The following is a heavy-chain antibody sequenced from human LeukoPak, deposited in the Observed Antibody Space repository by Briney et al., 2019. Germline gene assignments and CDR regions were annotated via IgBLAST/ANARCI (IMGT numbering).Heavy chain of an antibody. CDR2: MKQDGREK. CDR1: GFIFSNYW. Sequence: GGSLRLSCVASGFIFSNYWMSWVRQVPGKGLEWVANMKQDGREKYLVDSVKGRFTISRDNAKNSVYLQMNSLTDEDTGVYYCAREGDSSGYYGAFDIWGQGTMVTVSS. V-gene: IGHV3-7*01. J-gene: IGHJ3*02. CDR3: AREGDSSGYYGAFDI. D-gene: IGHD3-22*01.